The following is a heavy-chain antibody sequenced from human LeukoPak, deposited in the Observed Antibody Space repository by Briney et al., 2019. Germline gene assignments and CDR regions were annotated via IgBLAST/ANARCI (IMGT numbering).Heavy chain of an antibody. CDR1: GGSVRDNY. Sequence: SETLSLTCAVYGGSVRDNYWSWIRQPPGKGLEWIGEIHHSGSTKYNPSLKSRVTISVDTSKNQFSLKLNSMTAADTAVYYCAVHVSAAAGGRWGPGTLVTVS. D-gene: IGHD6-13*01. CDR3: AVHVSAAAGGR. V-gene: IGHV4-34*01. CDR2: IHHSGST. J-gene: IGHJ4*02.